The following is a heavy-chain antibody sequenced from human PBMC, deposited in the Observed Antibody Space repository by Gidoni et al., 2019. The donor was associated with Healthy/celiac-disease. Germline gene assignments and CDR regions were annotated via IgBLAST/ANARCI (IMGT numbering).Heavy chain of an antibody. CDR2: ISSSGSTI. J-gene: IGHJ6*02. CDR1: GFTFSDYY. CDR3: ARESDFWSGYYNYYYYGMDV. D-gene: IGHD3-3*01. Sequence: QVQLVESGGGLVKPGGSLRLSCAASGFTFSDYYMSWIRQAPGKGLEWVSYISSSGSTIYYADSVKGRFTISRDNAKNSLYLQMNSLRAEDTAVYYCARESDFWSGYYNYYYYGMDVWGQGTTVTVSS. V-gene: IGHV3-11*01.